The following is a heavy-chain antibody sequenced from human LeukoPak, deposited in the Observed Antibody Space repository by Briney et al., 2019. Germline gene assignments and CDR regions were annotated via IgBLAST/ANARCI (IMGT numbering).Heavy chain of an antibody. V-gene: IGHV1-69*13. J-gene: IGHJ4*02. Sequence: ASVKVSCKASGGTFSSYAISWVRQAPGQGLKWKGGIIPIFGTANYAQKFQGRVTITADESTSTAYMELSSLRSEDTAVYYCARAGYSSGWKLRPPGYFDYWGQGTLVTVSS. CDR2: IIPIFGTA. D-gene: IGHD6-19*01. CDR1: GGTFSSYA. CDR3: ARAGYSSGWKLRPPGYFDY.